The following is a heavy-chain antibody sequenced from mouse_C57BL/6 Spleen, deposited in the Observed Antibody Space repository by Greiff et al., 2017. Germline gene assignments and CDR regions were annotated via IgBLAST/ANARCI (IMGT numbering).Heavy chain of an antibody. CDR1: GYTFTGYW. D-gene: IGHD1-1*01. CDR2: ILPGSGST. CDR3: ARPHYYGSSPDYFDY. V-gene: IGHV1-9*01. Sequence: QVQLQQSGAELMKPGASVKLSCKATGYTFTGYWIEWVKQRPGHGLEWIGEILPGSGSTNYNEKFKGKATLSADTSSITAYMQLSSLTTEDSALYYCARPHYYGSSPDYFDYWGQGTTLTVSS. J-gene: IGHJ2*01.